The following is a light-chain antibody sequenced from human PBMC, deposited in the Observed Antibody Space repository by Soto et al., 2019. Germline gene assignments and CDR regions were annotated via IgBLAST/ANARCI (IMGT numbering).Light chain of an antibody. CDR1: QSIVTY. J-gene: IGKJ5*01. CDR2: AAS. V-gene: IGKV1-39*01. Sequence: DIQMTQSPSSLSASVGDRVTLTCRASQSIVTYLNWYLQKPGKAPKLLMYAASNLQSGVPSRFSGSGSGTDFTLTISSLQPEDFATYYCQQLNSYPLTFGQGTRLEIK. CDR3: QQLNSYPLT.